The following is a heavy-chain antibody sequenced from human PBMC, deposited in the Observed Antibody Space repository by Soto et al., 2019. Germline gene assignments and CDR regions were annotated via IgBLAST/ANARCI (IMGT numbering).Heavy chain of an antibody. D-gene: IGHD6-6*01. V-gene: IGHV4-39*01. CDR3: ARRGLAARRGAFDI. Sequence: SETLSLTCTVSGGSISSSSYYWGWIRQPPGKGLEWIGSIYYSGSTYYNPSLKSRVTISVDTSKNQFSLKLSSVTAADTAVYYCARRGLAARRGAFDIWGQGTMVTVSS. CDR2: IYYSGST. J-gene: IGHJ3*02. CDR1: GGSISSSSYY.